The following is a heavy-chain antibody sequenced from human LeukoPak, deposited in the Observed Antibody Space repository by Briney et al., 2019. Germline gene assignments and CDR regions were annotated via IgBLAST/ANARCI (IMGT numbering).Heavy chain of an antibody. CDR2: INPNSGGT. D-gene: IGHD3-3*01. CDR1: GYTFTGYY. V-gene: IGHV1-2*02. CDR3: ARGREYYDFWSATTGWFDP. Sequence: APVKVSCKASGYTFTGYYMHWVRQAPGQGLEWMGWINPNSGGTNYAQKFQGRVTMTRDTSISTAYMELSRLRSDDTAVYYCARGREYYDFWSATTGWFDPWGQGTLVTVSS. J-gene: IGHJ5*02.